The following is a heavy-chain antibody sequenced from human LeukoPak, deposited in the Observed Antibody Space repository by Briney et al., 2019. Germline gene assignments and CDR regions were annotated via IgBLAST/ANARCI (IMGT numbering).Heavy chain of an antibody. CDR3: ARDGLHRLNGYGGWFDP. D-gene: IGHD4-23*01. J-gene: IGHJ5*02. CDR1: GYTFTNYG. CDR2: ISGYNGNT. V-gene: IGHV1-18*01. Sequence: ASVKVSCKASGYTFTNYGISWVRQAPGQGLEWMGWISGYNGNTHYPQKLQGRVTMTTDTSTTTAYMELRSLRSDDTAVYYCARDGLHRLNGYGGWFDPWGQGTLVTVSS.